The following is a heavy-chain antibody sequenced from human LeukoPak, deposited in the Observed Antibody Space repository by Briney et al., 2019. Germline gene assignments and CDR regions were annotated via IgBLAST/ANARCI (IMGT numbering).Heavy chain of an antibody. V-gene: IGHV7-4-1*02. Sequence: ASVKVSCKASGYTFTSYAMNWVRQAPGQGLEWMGWINTNTGNPTYAQGFTGRFVFSLDTSVSTAYLQISSLKAEDTAVYYCASTKYQLLPYYFDYWGQGTLVTVSS. CDR1: GYTFTSYA. CDR3: ASTKYQLLPYYFDY. CDR2: INTNTGNP. J-gene: IGHJ4*02. D-gene: IGHD2-2*01.